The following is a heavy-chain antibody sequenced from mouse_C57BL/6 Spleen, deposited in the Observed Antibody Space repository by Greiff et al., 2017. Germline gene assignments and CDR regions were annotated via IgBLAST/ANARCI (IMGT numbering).Heavy chain of an antibody. CDR2: IWSDGST. CDR1: GFSLTSYG. D-gene: IGHD1-1*01. Sequence: QVQLKESGPGLVAPSQSLSITCTVSGFSLTSYGVHWVRQPPGKGLEWLVVIWSDGSTTYNSALKSRLSISKDNSKSQVFLKMNSLQTDDTAMYYCARHGGRSPDWYFDVWGTGTTVTVSS. J-gene: IGHJ1*03. V-gene: IGHV2-6-1*01. CDR3: ARHGGRSPDWYFDV.